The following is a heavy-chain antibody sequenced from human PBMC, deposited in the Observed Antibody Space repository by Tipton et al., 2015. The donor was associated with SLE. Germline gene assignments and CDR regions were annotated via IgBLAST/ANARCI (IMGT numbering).Heavy chain of an antibody. Sequence: TLSLTCTVSGGSISSSSYYWTWIRQPPGKGLEWIGSIHYSGTTCYNPSLKSRITISVVTSKNQFSLKLTSVTAADTAVYYCARRSITPYFDYWGQGTLVTVSS. CDR3: ARRSITPYFDY. CDR2: IHYSGTT. CDR1: GGSISSSSYY. V-gene: IGHV4-39*07. D-gene: IGHD2/OR15-2a*01. J-gene: IGHJ4*02.